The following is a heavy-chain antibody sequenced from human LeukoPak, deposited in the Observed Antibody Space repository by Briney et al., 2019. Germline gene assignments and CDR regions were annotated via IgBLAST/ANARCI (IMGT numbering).Heavy chain of an antibody. J-gene: IGHJ3*02. CDR1: GGSISSSSYY. Sequence: PSETLSLTCTVSGGSISSSSYYWGWIRQPPGKGLEWIGSIYYSGSTYYNPSLKSRVTISVDTSKNQFSLKLSSVTAADTAVYYCASSPPQHPTIVVVIEDAFDIWGQGTMVTVSS. D-gene: IGHD3-22*01. V-gene: IGHV4-39*07. CDR3: ASSPPQHPTIVVVIEDAFDI. CDR2: IYYSGST.